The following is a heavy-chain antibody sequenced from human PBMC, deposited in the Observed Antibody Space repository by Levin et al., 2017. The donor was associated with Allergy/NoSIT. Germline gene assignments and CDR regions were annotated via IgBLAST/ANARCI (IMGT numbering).Heavy chain of an antibody. CDR3: AKCPGITIFGVVSKNLYSDYYYGMDV. CDR1: GFTFSSYG. D-gene: IGHD3-3*01. V-gene: IGHV3-30*18. CDR2: ISYDGSNK. Sequence: PGGSLRLSCAASGFTFSSYGMHWVRQAPGKGLEWVAVISYDGSNKYYADSVKGRFTISRDNSKNTLYLQMNSLRAEDTAVYYCAKCPGITIFGVVSKNLYSDYYYGMDVWGQGTTVTVSS. J-gene: IGHJ6*02.